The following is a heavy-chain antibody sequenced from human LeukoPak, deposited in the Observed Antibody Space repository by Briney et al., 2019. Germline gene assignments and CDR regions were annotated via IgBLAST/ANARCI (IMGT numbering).Heavy chain of an antibody. CDR1: GFTFSYSS. J-gene: IGHJ4*02. Sequence: GGSLRLSCAASGFTFSYSSMNWVRQAPGKGLEWVSYISSSSYTIYYADSVKGRFTISRDNAKNSLYLQMNSLRAEDTAVYYCAKKDGLGIFGVVIIFDYWGQGTLVTVSS. CDR3: AKKDGLGIFGVVIIFDY. CDR2: ISSSSYTI. D-gene: IGHD3-3*01. V-gene: IGHV3-48*01.